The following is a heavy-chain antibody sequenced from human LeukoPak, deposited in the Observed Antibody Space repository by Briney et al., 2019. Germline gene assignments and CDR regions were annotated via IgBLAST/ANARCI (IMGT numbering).Heavy chain of an antibody. J-gene: IGHJ4*02. CDR3: AKRGYASGSPRYHFDY. D-gene: IGHD3-10*01. V-gene: IGHV3-23*01. Sequence: GGSLRLSCAASGFTFSSYTMSWVRQAPGKGLEWVSALSGSGATTYYADSVKGRFTISRDNSKNTLFLQMSSLRAEDTAVYYCAKRGYASGSPRYHFDYWGQGTLVTVSS. CDR1: GFTFSSYT. CDR2: LSGSGATT.